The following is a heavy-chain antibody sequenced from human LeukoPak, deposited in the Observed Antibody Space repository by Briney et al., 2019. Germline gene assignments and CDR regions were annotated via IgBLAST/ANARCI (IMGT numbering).Heavy chain of an antibody. V-gene: IGHV4-38-2*02. CDR3: ARGPYSYDSSGAFDI. Sequence: SETLSLTCTVSGYSISSGYYWGWIRQPPGKGLEWIGSIYHSGSTYYNPSLKSRVTISVDTSKNQFSLKLSSVAAADTAVYFCARGPYSYDSSGAFDIWGQGTMVTVSS. CDR1: GYSISSGYY. J-gene: IGHJ3*02. D-gene: IGHD3-22*01. CDR2: IYHSGST.